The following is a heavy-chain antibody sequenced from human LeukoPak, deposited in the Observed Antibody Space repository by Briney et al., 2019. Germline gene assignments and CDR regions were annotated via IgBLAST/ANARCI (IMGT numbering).Heavy chain of an antibody. V-gene: IGHV5-51*01. J-gene: IGHJ4*02. CDR1: GYSFTNFW. CDR2: IYPGDYDT. Sequence: GESLKISCKGSGYSFTNFWIGWVRQMPGKGLEWVGIIYPGDYDTRYNPSFQGQVTISADKSITTAYLQWRSLKASDTAMYYCARRAAGLDYWGQGTLVTVSS. CDR3: ARRAAGLDY. D-gene: IGHD6-13*01.